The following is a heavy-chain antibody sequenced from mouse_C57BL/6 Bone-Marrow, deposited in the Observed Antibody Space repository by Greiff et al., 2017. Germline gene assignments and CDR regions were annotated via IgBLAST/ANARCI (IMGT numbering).Heavy chain of an antibody. CDR2: IDPENGDT. V-gene: IGHV14-4*01. D-gene: IGHD1-1*01. CDR3: TTGSSYTWFAY. CDR1: GFNINDDY. Sequence: VQLKQSGAELVRPGASVKLSCTASGFNINDDYMHWVKQRPEQGLEWIGWIDPENGDTEYASKFQGKAPITADTSSNTAYLQLSSLTSEDTAVYYCTTGSSYTWFAYWGQGTLVTVSA. J-gene: IGHJ3*01.